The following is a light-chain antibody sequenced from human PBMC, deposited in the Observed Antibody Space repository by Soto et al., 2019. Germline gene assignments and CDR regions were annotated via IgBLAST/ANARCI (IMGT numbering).Light chain of an antibody. CDR3: SSYAGNYKAV. V-gene: IGLV2-11*01. Sequence: QSALTQPASVSGSPGQSITISCTGANSDVGSYNYVSWYQQHPGKAPKLIIFDVTKRPSGVPARFSGSKSGNTASLTISGLRAEDEADYHCSSYAGNYKAVFGTGTKVTVL. CDR2: DVT. CDR1: NSDVGSYNY. J-gene: IGLJ1*01.